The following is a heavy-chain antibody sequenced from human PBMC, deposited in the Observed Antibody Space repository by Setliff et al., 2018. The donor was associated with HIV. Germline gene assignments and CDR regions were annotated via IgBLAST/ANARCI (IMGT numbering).Heavy chain of an antibody. CDR1: GGTFSSYG. Sequence: SVQVPCKTSGGTFSSYGISWVRQAPGQGLEWMGGIIPMFGTGFYAQKFQGRVTITTDESRSTAYMELSSLSSEDTAVFYCARVGHSSSYHYYGMDVWGQGTTVTVSS. V-gene: IGHV1-69*05. CDR3: ARVGHSSSYHYYGMDV. D-gene: IGHD6-13*01. CDR2: IIPMFGTG. J-gene: IGHJ6*02.